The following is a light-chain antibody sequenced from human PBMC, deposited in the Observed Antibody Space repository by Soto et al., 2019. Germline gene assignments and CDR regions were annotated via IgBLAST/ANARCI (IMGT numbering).Light chain of an antibody. CDR1: SSHIGSNT. Sequence: QSALTQPPSGSVTPRQRRILSCSGSSSHIGSNTVNWYQQLPGTAPKLLIYSNNQRPSGVPDRFSGSKSGTSASLAISGLQSEDEADYYCAAWDDSLNGRYVFGTGTKVTVL. CDR3: AAWDDSLNGRYV. CDR2: SNN. J-gene: IGLJ1*01. V-gene: IGLV1-44*01.